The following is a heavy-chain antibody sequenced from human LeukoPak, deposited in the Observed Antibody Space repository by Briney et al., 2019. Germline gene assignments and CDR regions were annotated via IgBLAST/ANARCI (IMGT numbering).Heavy chain of an antibody. CDR3: AKGPNYYDSSGPHWGVD. D-gene: IGHD3-22*01. CDR2: ISGSGGST. J-gene: IGHJ4*02. V-gene: IGHV3-23*01. CDR1: GFTFSSYA. Sequence: GGSLRLSCAASGFTFSSYAMSWVRQAPGKGLEWVSAISGSGGSTYYADSVKGRFTISRDNSKNTLYLQMNSLRAEDTAVYYCAKGPNYYDSSGPHWGVDWGQGTLVTVSS.